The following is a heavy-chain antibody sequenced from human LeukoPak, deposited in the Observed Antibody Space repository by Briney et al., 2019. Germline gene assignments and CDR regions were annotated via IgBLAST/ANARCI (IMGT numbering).Heavy chain of an antibody. Sequence: KASETLSLTCTVSGDSISSSSYYWHWIRQPPGKGLEWIGNVYESGSTYYNPSLKGRVTISVDTSKNQFSLKLTSVTAADTAVYYCARRRVTTTANHFDYWGQGTLVTVSS. J-gene: IGHJ4*02. CDR2: VYESGST. D-gene: IGHD4-17*01. CDR3: ARRRVTTTANHFDY. V-gene: IGHV4-39*01. CDR1: GDSISSSSYY.